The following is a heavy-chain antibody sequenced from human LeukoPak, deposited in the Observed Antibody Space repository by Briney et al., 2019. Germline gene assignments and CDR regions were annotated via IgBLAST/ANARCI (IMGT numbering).Heavy chain of an antibody. J-gene: IGHJ6*02. Sequence: SQTLSLTCAISGDSVSSNSAAWNWIRQSPSRSLEWLGRTYYRSKWYNDYAVSVKSRITINPDTSKNQFSLQLNSVTPEDTAVYYCARESTTGTTGFTAMVRYYGMDVWGQGTTVTVSS. D-gene: IGHD1-1*01. CDR3: ARESTTGTTGFTAMVRYYGMDV. CDR2: TYYRSKWYN. V-gene: IGHV6-1*01. CDR1: GDSVSSNSAA.